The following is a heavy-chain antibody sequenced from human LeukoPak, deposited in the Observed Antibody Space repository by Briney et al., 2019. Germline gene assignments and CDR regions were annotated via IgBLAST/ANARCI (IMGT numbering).Heavy chain of an antibody. CDR2: VSYDGGAK. CDR3: ARSLGSGWIHLVEY. V-gene: IGHV3-30*03. Sequence: GGPLRLSCAASGFTFNTYALHWVRQAPGKVLEWVAVVSYDGGAKYYADSVKGRFTISRDNSKNTVDLQMYSLRAEDSAVYYCARSLGSGWIHLVEYWGQGTLVTVS. CDR1: GFTFNTYA. J-gene: IGHJ4*02. D-gene: IGHD6-19*01.